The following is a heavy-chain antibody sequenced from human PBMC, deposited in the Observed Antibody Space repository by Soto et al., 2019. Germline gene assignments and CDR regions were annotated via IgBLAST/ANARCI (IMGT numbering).Heavy chain of an antibody. Sequence: QPGGSLRLSCTASGFTFSIYAMNWVRQAPGKGLEWVSVISGSGGSTYFADSVKGRFTISRDNSKNTLYLQMNSLRAEDTAVYYCASRTSGWYFDYWGQGTLVTVSS. V-gene: IGHV3-23*01. CDR2: ISGSGGST. D-gene: IGHD6-19*01. CDR3: ASRTSGWYFDY. CDR1: GFTFSIYA. J-gene: IGHJ4*02.